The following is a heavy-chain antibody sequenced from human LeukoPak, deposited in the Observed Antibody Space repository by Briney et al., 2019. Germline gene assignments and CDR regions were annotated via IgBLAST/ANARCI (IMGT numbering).Heavy chain of an antibody. V-gene: IGHV3-23*01. Sequence: GGSLRLSCAASGFTFSSYAMRWVRQAPGKGLEWVSGISGSGGSTYYADSVKGRFTISRDNAKNSLCLQLNSLRAEDTAVYYCARDYYASGSHDSWGQGALVTVSS. CDR3: ARDYYASGSHDS. D-gene: IGHD3-10*01. J-gene: IGHJ4*02. CDR2: ISGSGGST. CDR1: GFTFSSYA.